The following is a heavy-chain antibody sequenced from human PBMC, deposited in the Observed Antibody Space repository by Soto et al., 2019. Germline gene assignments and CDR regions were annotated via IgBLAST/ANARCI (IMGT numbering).Heavy chain of an antibody. CDR2: ISFDGSNK. CDR3: AKDKYSGYKYGGYYAMDV. J-gene: IGHJ6*02. CDR1: GFTFRSHG. Sequence: LRLSCAASGFTFRSHGMHWVRQAPGKGLEWVAVISFDGSNKYHADSVKGRFTISRDNSKKTLFLQMHSLTAEDTGVYYCAKDKYSGYKYGGYYAMDVWGQGTTVTVSS. V-gene: IGHV3-30*18. D-gene: IGHD5-18*01.